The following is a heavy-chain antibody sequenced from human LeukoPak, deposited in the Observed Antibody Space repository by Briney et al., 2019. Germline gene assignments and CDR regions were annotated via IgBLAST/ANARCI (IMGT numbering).Heavy chain of an antibody. CDR3: ARDNGSDPATTFWYY. D-gene: IGHD2/OR15-2a*01. CDR2: ISAYNGNT. J-gene: IGHJ4*02. Sequence: ASVKVSCKASGYHFTSYGISWVRQAPGQGLEWMGWISAYNGNTNYAQKLQGRVTMTTDTSTSTAYMELRSLRSDDTSVNDRARDNGSDPATTFWYYWGQGTLVTVSS. CDR1: GYHFTSYG. V-gene: IGHV1-18*01.